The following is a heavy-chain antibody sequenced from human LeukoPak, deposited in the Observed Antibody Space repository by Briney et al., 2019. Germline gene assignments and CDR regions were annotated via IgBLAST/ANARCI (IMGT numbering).Heavy chain of an antibody. CDR3: ARGRLWRHSSSWYSVRSNQEARYYFDY. V-gene: IGHV4-34*01. D-gene: IGHD6-13*01. J-gene: IGHJ4*02. Sequence: PSETLSLTCAVYGGSFSGYYWSWIRQPPGKGLEWVGEINHSGSTNYNPSLKSRVTISVDTSKNKFSLKLRSVTAADTAVYYCARGRLWRHSSSWYSVRSNQEARYYFDYWGQGTLVTVSS. CDR1: GGSFSGYY. CDR2: INHSGST.